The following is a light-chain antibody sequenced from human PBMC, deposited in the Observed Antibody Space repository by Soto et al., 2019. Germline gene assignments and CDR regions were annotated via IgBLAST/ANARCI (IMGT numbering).Light chain of an antibody. J-gene: IGLJ2*01. CDR2: DNS. CDR3: ATSDTKLTAVV. V-gene: IGLV1-51*01. CDR1: SSNIGNNF. Sequence: QSVLTQPPSMSAAPGQRVTISCSGSSSNIGNNFVSWYQQLPGTAPKLLIFDNSQRPSGIPDRFFGSKSGTSATLGITGPQTGDEAVYYCATSDTKLTAVVFGGGTKLTVL.